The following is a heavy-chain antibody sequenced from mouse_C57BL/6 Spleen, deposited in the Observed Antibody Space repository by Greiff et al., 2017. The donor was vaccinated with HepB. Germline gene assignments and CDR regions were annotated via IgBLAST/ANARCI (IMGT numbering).Heavy chain of an antibody. CDR3: AKGSSYVGYFDY. V-gene: IGHV1-82*01. CDR1: GFAFSSSW. CDR2: IYPGDGDT. Sequence: VQLQQSGPELVKPGASVKISCKASGFAFSSSWMNWVKQRPGKGLEWIGRIYPGDGDTNYNGKFKGKATLTADKSSSTAYMQLSSLTSEDSAVYFCAKGSSYVGYFDYWGQGTTLTVSS. D-gene: IGHD1-1*01. J-gene: IGHJ2*01.